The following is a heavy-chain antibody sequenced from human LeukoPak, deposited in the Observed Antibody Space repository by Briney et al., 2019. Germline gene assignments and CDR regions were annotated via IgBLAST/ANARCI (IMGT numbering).Heavy chain of an antibody. D-gene: IGHD6-19*01. CDR2: ISTTANET. V-gene: IGHV3-23*01. Sequence: GGSLRLSCAASGFTFSKYAMSWVRQAPGKGLEWVSAISTTANETYYADSVNGRFTISRDNSKNSLYLQMNSLRAEDTAVYYCARDGGYSSGWLQGRGAFDIWGQGTMVTVSS. J-gene: IGHJ3*02. CDR3: ARDGGYSSGWLQGRGAFDI. CDR1: GFTFSKYA.